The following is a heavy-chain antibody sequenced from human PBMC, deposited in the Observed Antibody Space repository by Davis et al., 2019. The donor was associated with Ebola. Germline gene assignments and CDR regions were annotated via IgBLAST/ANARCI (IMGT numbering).Heavy chain of an antibody. CDR3: AKGGDRSSPDDY. Sequence: GESLKIPCAAPGFTFSSYSMNWVRQAPGKGLEWVSSISSSSSYIYYADSVKGRFTISRDNSKNTLYLQMNSLRAEDTAVYYCAKGGDRSSPDDYWGQGTLVTVSS. V-gene: IGHV3-21*04. J-gene: IGHJ4*02. CDR1: GFTFSSYS. D-gene: IGHD6-6*01. CDR2: ISSSSSYI.